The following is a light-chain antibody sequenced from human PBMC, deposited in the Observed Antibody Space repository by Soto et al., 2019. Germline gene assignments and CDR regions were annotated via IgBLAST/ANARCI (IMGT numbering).Light chain of an antibody. CDR3: SSYTSTSTQV. Sequence: QSALTQPASVSGSPGQSITISCTGTSSDVGAYNYVSWYQQHPGKAPKVMIYDVSNRPSGVSNRFSGSKSGNTASLTISGLQAEDEADYYCSSYTSTSTQVFGGGTQLTVL. J-gene: IGLJ2*01. V-gene: IGLV2-14*01. CDR1: SSDVGAYNY. CDR2: DVS.